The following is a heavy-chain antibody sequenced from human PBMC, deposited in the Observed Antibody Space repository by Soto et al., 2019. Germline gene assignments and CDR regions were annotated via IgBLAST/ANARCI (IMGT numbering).Heavy chain of an antibody. CDR3: AREAGTSRYNWFDP. CDR2: IIPIFGTA. V-gene: IGHV1-69*13. CDR1: GCTVSCYA. J-gene: IGHJ5*02. D-gene: IGHD1-1*01. Sequence: AVKVPCTASGCTVSCYAISWVRQAPGQGLEWMGGIIPIFGTANYAQKFQGRVKITADESPSTAYMELSSLRSEETAVYYCAREAGTSRYNWFDPWGQGTLVTVSS.